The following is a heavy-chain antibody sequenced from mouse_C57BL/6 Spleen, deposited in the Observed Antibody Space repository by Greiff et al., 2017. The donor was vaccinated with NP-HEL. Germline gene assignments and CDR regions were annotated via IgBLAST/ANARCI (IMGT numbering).Heavy chain of an antibody. Sequence: EVQLVESGGGLVKPGGSLKLSCAASGFTFSSYAMSWVRQTPEKRLEWVATISDGGSYTYYPDNVKGRFTISRDNAKNNLYLQMSHLKSEDTAMYYCSRDGNHGGFAYWGQGTLVTVSA. CDR3: SRDGNHGGFAY. CDR1: GFTFSSYA. CDR2: ISDGGSYT. D-gene: IGHD2-1*01. J-gene: IGHJ3*01. V-gene: IGHV5-4*01.